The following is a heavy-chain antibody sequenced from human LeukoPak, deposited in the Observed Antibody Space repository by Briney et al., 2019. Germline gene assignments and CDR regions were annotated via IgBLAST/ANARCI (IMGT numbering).Heavy chain of an antibody. CDR3: AISRQTLNWFDP. J-gene: IGHJ5*02. Sequence: SVKVSCKASGGTFSSYTISWVRQAPGQGLEWMGRIIPILGIANYAQKFQGRVTITANKSTSTAYMELSSLRSEDTAVYYCAISRQTLNWFDPWGQGTLVTVSS. V-gene: IGHV1-69*02. CDR2: IIPILGIA. D-gene: IGHD3-16*01. CDR1: GGTFSSYT.